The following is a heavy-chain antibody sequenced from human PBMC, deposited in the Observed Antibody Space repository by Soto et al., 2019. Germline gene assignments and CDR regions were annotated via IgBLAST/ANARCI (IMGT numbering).Heavy chain of an antibody. CDR2: IYPGDSDT. D-gene: IGHD6-19*01. J-gene: IGHJ4*02. Sequence: GESLKISCKGVGYSFTNYWIGWVRQMPGKGLEWMGIIYPGDSDTRYSPSFRGQVTISADKSISTAYLQWSSLTASDTAIYYCTRPTRASSGFPDYWGQGTLVTVSS. CDR1: GYSFTNYW. CDR3: TRPTRASSGFPDY. V-gene: IGHV5-51*01.